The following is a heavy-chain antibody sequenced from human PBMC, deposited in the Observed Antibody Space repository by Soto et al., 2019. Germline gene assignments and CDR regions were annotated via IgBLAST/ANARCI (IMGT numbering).Heavy chain of an antibody. CDR1: GFTFSSYA. J-gene: IGHJ6*02. CDR2: ISYDGSNK. D-gene: IGHD3-22*01. V-gene: IGHV3-30-3*01. CDR3: ARDRVGVVVSIAPHYYYGMDV. Sequence: GGSLRLSCAASGFTFSSYAMHWVRQAPGKGLEWVAVISYDGSNKYYADSVKGRFTISRDNSKNTLYLQMNSLRAEDTAVYYCARDRVGVVVSIAPHYYYGMDVWGQGTTVTVS.